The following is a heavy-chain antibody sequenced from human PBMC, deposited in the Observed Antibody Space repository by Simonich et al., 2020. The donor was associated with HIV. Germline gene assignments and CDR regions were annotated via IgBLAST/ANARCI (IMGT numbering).Heavy chain of an antibody. CDR1: GFTFSSYS. CDR2: IRSSSSYK. J-gene: IGHJ4*02. Sequence: EVQLVESGGGLVKPGGSLRLSCAASGFTFSSYSMNWVRQAPGKGLEWVSSIRSSSSYKYYADAVKGRFTISRDNAKNSLYLQMNSLRAEDTAVYYCARDGRKGSSTSCSDYWGQGTLVTVSS. V-gene: IGHV3-21*01. CDR3: ARDGRKGSSTSCSDY. D-gene: IGHD2-2*01.